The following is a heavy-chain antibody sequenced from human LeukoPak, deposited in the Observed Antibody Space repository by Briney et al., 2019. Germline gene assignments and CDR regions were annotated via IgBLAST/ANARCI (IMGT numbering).Heavy chain of an antibody. Sequence: GGSLRLSCAASGFTFSSYSMNWVRQAPGKGLEWLSYISSTGSMIYYADSVKGRFTISRDNAKNSLYLQMNSLRAEDTALYYCARERAGYSGNDYFDYWGQGTLVTVSS. CDR1: GFTFSSYS. D-gene: IGHD5-12*01. J-gene: IGHJ4*02. V-gene: IGHV3-48*04. CDR2: ISSTGSMI. CDR3: ARERAGYSGNDYFDY.